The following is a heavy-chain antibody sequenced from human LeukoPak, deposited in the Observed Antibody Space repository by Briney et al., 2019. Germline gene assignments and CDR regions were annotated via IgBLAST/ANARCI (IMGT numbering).Heavy chain of an antibody. Sequence: ASVKVSCKASGYTFTGYYMHWVRQAPGQGLEWMGWINPNSGGTNYAQKFQGRVTMTRDTSISTAYMELSRLRSDDTAVYYYARDENRYCSGGSCYSLLYWYFDLWGRGTLVTVSS. CDR2: INPNSGGT. D-gene: IGHD2-15*01. CDR1: GYTFTGYY. J-gene: IGHJ2*01. CDR3: ARDENRYCSGGSCYSLLYWYFDL. V-gene: IGHV1-2*02.